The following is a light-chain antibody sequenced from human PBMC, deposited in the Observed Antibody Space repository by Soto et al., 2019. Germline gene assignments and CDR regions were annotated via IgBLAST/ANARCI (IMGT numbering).Light chain of an antibody. J-gene: IGKJ1*01. Sequence: EIVMTQSPSTLSVSPGERATLSCRASQSLSSNLAWYQQKPGQAPRLLIYGASTRATGIPARFSGSGSGTEFTLTINSLQSEDFAVYYCQQYQNLWTFGQGTKVDI. V-gene: IGKV3-15*01. CDR3: QQYQNLWT. CDR2: GAS. CDR1: QSLSSN.